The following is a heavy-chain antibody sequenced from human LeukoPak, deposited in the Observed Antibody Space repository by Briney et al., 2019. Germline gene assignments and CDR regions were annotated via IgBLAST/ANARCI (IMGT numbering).Heavy chain of an antibody. J-gene: IGHJ4*02. CDR2: IYYSGST. Sequence: SETLSLTCTVSGGSISRGGYYWSWIRQHPGKGLEWIGYIYYSGSTYYNPSLKSRVTISVDTSKNQFSLKLSSVTAADTAVYYCARGTFGELFDYWGQGTLGTVSS. D-gene: IGHD3-10*01. V-gene: IGHV4-31*03. CDR1: GGSISRGGYY. CDR3: ARGTFGELFDY.